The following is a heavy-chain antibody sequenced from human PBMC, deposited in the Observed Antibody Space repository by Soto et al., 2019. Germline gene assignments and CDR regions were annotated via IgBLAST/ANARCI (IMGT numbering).Heavy chain of an antibody. Sequence: EVQLLESGGGLVQPGGSLRLSCAASGFTFSSYAMSWVRQAPGKGLEWVSAISGSGGSTYYADSVKGRFTISRDNSKNPLYLKLTSLRAEDTAVYYCPKDRMLIAAAGLFDNWAQGPLVTFSS. CDR1: GFTFSSYA. CDR3: PKDRMLIAAAGLFDN. V-gene: IGHV3-23*01. J-gene: IGHJ4*02. D-gene: IGHD6-13*01. CDR2: ISGSGGST.